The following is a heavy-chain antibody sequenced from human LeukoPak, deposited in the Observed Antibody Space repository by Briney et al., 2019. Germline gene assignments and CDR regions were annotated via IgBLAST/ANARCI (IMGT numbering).Heavy chain of an antibody. CDR1: GFTFNNHA. J-gene: IGHJ5*02. CDR2: ITGGGDYT. D-gene: IGHD3-22*01. CDR3: AKRSERSSGHHTS. V-gene: IGHV3-23*01. Sequence: QPGGSLRLSCAASGFTFNNHAMTWVRQAPGKGLEWVSAITGGGDYTNYADSVRGRFTISRDNSKNTLYLQMDALRAEDTAVYYCAKRSERSSGHHTSWGQGTLVTVSS.